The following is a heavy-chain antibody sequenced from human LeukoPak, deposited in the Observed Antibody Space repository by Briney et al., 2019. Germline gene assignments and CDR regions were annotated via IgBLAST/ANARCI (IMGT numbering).Heavy chain of an antibody. CDR2: IYHSGST. D-gene: IGHD6-19*01. V-gene: IGHV4-30-2*01. CDR3: ARVSVARGLSWFDP. Sequence: SQTLSLTCAVSGGSISSGGYSWSWIRQPPGKGLEWIGYIYHSGSTYYNPSLKSRVTISVDRSKNQFSLKLSSVTAADTAVYYCARVSVARGLSWFDPWGQGTLVTVSS. CDR1: GGSISSGGYS. J-gene: IGHJ5*02.